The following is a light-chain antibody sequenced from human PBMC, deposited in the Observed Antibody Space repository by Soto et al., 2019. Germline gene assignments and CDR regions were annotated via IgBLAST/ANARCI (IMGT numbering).Light chain of an antibody. Sequence: IVLTQSPGTLSLSPGERATLSCRASQSVSSTYLAWYQQTPGQAPRLLIYGASSRATGIPDRFSGSGSGTDFTLTISRLEPEDFAVYYCQHYGSLVLTFGGGTKVEIK. CDR3: QHYGSLVLT. J-gene: IGKJ4*01. CDR2: GAS. V-gene: IGKV3-20*01. CDR1: QSVSSTY.